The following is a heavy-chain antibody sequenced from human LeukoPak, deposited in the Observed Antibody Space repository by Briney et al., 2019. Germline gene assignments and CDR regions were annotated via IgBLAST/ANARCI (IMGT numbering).Heavy chain of an antibody. J-gene: IGHJ3*02. CDR3: ARDLSSGWVSGAFDI. V-gene: IGHV1-18*04. Sequence: ASVKVSCKASGYTFTSYGISWVRQAPGQGLEWMGWTSAYNGNTNYAQKLQGRVTMTTDTSTSTAYMELRSLRSDDTAVYYCARDLSSGWVSGAFDIWGQGTMVTVSS. CDR1: GYTFTSYG. D-gene: IGHD6-19*01. CDR2: TSAYNGNT.